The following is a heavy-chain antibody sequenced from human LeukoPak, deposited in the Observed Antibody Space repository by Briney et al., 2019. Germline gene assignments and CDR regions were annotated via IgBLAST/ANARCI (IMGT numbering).Heavy chain of an antibody. CDR2: ISSTSTYI. J-gene: IGHJ4*02. CDR1: GFSFSTYS. CDR3: ARGQAITIFGVVPDFDY. Sequence: GGSLRLSCAASGFSFSTYSMTWVRQAPGVGLEWVSSISSTSTYIYYADAMKGRFTVSRDNAKNSLYLQMNSLRAEDTAVYYCARGQAITIFGVVPDFDYWGQGTLVTVSS. D-gene: IGHD3-3*01. V-gene: IGHV3-21*01.